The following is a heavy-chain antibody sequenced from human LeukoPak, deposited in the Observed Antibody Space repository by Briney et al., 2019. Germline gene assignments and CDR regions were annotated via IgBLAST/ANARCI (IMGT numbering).Heavy chain of an antibody. D-gene: IGHD3-9*01. CDR1: GGSISSYY. V-gene: IGHV4-59*08. CDR3: ARHGYYDISSFDY. CDR2: IYYSGST. Sequence: SETLSLTCTVSGGSISSYYWSWIRQPPGKGLEWIGYIYYSGSTNYNPSLKSRVTISVDTSKNQFSLKLSSVTAADTAVYYCARHGYYDISSFDYWGQGNLVTVSS. J-gene: IGHJ4*02.